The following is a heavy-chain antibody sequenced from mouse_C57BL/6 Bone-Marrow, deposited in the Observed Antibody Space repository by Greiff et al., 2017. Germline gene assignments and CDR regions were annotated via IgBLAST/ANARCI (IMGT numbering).Heavy chain of an antibody. Sequence: VQLQQSGPELVQPGASVKISCKASGYTFTDYYINWVKQRPGQGLEWIGWIFPGSGSTYYNEKFKGKATLTVDKSSSTAYMLLSSLTSEDSAVYFCARWGYYDYVWFAYWGQGTLVTVSA. J-gene: IGHJ3*01. CDR3: ARWGYYDYVWFAY. CDR2: IFPGSGST. V-gene: IGHV1-75*01. D-gene: IGHD2-4*01. CDR1: GYTFTDYY.